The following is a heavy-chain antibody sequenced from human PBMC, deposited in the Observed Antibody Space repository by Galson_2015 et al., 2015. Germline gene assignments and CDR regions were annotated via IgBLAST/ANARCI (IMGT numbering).Heavy chain of an antibody. CDR2: MSYDGSQI. J-gene: IGHJ2*01. CDR1: GFTFSTNA. Sequence: SLRLSCAVSGFTFSTNAMHWVRQAPGKGLEWVAVMSYDGSQIYYADPVKDRFTITRDNSKSTLYLQMNSLRAEDTAVYYCARDKGKLRSFDLWGRGTLVTLSS. D-gene: IGHD2/OR15-2a*01. CDR3: ARDKGKLRSFDL. V-gene: IGHV3-30-3*01.